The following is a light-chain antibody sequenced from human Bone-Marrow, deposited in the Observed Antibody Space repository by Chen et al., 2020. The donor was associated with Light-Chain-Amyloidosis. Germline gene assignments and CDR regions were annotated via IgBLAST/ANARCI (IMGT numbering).Light chain of an antibody. CDR1: SSDVGGYNY. V-gene: IGLV2-8*01. CDR3: SSYAGSNDLV. CDR2: EVS. Sequence: QPALTQPPSASGSPGQSVTISCTGTSSDVGGYNYVSRYQQHPGKAPKLLIYEVSQRPSGVPDRFSGSKSGNTASLTVSGVQDEDEADYYCSSYAGSNDLVFGGGTRLTVL. J-gene: IGLJ2*01.